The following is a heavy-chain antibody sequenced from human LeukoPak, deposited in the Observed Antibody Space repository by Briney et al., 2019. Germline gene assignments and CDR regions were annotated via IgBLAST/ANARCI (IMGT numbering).Heavy chain of an antibody. J-gene: IGHJ5*02. Sequence: PSETLSLTCAVYGGSFSGYYWSWIRQPPGKGLEWIGEINHSGSTNYNPFLKSRVTISVDTSKNQFSLKLSSVTAADTAVYYCARRRCSSTSCYAYRVVVNWFDPWGQGTLVTVSS. CDR2: INHSGST. CDR1: GGSFSGYY. V-gene: IGHV4-34*01. D-gene: IGHD2-2*01. CDR3: ARRRCSSTSCYAYRVVVNWFDP.